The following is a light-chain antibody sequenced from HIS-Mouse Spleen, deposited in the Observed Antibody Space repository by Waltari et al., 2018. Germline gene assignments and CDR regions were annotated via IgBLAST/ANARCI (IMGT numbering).Light chain of an antibody. CDR2: QDS. CDR1: KLGDKY. J-gene: IGLJ2*01. CDR3: QAWDSSTVV. V-gene: IGLV3-1*01. Sequence: SYELTQPPSVSVSPGQTASITCSGAKLGDKYACWYQQKPGQSPVLVIYQDSKRPSVIPERCSGANSGNTATLTISGTQAMDEADYYCQAWDSSTVVFGGGTKLTVL.